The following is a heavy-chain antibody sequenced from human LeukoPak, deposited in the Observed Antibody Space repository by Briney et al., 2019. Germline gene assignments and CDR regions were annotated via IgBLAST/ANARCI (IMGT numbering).Heavy chain of an antibody. CDR1: GFTFSSYS. CDR3: AKDLRLAAAADY. V-gene: IGHV3-48*01. D-gene: IGHD6-13*01. CDR2: ISSSSSTT. J-gene: IGHJ4*02. Sequence: GGSLRLSCAASGFTFSSYSMNWVRQAPGKGLEWVSYISSSSSTTYYADSVKGRFTISRDNSKNTLYLQMNSLRAEDTAVYYCAKDLRLAAAADYWGQGTLVTVSS.